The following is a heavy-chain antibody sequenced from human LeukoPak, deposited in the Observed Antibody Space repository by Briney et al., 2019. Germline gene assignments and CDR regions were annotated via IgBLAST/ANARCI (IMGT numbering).Heavy chain of an antibody. V-gene: IGHV3-30*04. CDR3: ARDVYSSGWWYMDV. CDR1: GFTFSSYA. CDR2: ISYDGSNK. D-gene: IGHD6-19*01. Sequence: PGGSLRLSCAASGFTFSSYAMHWVRQAPGKGLEWVAVISYDGSNKYYADSVKGRFTISRDNSKNTLYLQMNSLRAEDTAVYYCARDVYSSGWWYMDVWGKGTTVTVSS. J-gene: IGHJ6*03.